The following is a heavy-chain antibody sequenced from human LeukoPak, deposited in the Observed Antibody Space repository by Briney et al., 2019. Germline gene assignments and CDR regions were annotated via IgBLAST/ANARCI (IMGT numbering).Heavy chain of an antibody. CDR1: GGSISSYY. Sequence: PSETLSLTCTVSGGSISSYYWSWIRQPPGKGLEWVGYIYYSGSTNYNPYLKSRVTISVDTSKNQFSLKLSSVTAEDTAVYYCARVREFGELLPDYWGQGTLVTVSS. D-gene: IGHD3-10*01. J-gene: IGHJ4*02. V-gene: IGHV4-59*01. CDR3: ARVREFGELLPDY. CDR2: IYYSGST.